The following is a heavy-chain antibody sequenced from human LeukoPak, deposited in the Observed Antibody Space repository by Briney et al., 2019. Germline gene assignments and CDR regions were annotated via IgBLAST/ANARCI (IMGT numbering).Heavy chain of an antibody. CDR2: ISAYNGNT. D-gene: IGHD3-22*01. V-gene: IGHV1-18*01. CDR1: GYTFTSYG. Sequence: ASVKVSCKASGYTFTSYGISWVRQAPGQGLEWMGWISAYNGNTNYAQKLQGRVTMTTDTSTSTAYMELRSLRSDDTAVYYCARARNPYDSSGYSPFEYWGQGTLVTVSS. J-gene: IGHJ4*02. CDR3: ARARNPYDSSGYSPFEY.